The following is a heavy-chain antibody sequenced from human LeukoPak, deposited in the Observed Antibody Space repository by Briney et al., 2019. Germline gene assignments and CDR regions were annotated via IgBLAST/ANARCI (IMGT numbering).Heavy chain of an antibody. CDR3: ARAHNWKYGSFDF. D-gene: IGHD1-7*01. CDR2: LYSGGTT. Sequence: GGSLRLSCAASGFSVSGNYVSWVRQAPGKGLEWVSVLYSGGTTYYADSVKGRFTISRDNAKNSLYLQMNSLRAEDTAVYYCARAHNWKYGSFDFWGQGTLVTVSS. V-gene: IGHV3-53*01. J-gene: IGHJ4*02. CDR1: GFSVSGNY.